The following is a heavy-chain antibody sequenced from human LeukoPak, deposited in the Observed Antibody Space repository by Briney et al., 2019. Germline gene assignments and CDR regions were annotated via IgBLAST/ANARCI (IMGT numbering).Heavy chain of an antibody. CDR3: AKDGYSYGKYYFDY. CDR2: ISWNSGSI. CDR1: GFTFDDYA. D-gene: IGHD5-18*01. Sequence: PGGSLRLSCTASGFTFDDYAMHWVRQAPGKGLEWVSGISWNSGSIGYADSVKGRFTISRDNAKNSLYLQMNSLRAEDTALYYRAKDGYSYGKYYFDYWGQGTLVTVSS. V-gene: IGHV3-9*01. J-gene: IGHJ4*02.